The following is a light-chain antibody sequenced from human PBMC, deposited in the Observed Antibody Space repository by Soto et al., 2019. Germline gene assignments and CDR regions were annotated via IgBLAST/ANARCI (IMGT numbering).Light chain of an antibody. Sequence: EIVMTQSPATLSVSPGETATLSYRASQSVSTSLAWYQQKPGQAPRLLISGASTRATGVPARFSGSGSETEFTLTISSLQSEEFAVYYCQQYNNWWTFGQGTKVEIK. V-gene: IGKV3-15*01. CDR3: QQYNNWWT. CDR1: QSVSTS. CDR2: GAS. J-gene: IGKJ1*01.